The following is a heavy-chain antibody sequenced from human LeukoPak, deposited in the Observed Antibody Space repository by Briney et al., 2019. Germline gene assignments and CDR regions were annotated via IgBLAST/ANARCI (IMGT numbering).Heavy chain of an antibody. D-gene: IGHD6-19*01. CDR3: AKGDIAVAGTMGY. V-gene: IGHV3-53*05. CDR1: GLTVNTND. Sequence: GGSLRLSCAVSGLTVNTNDLTWVRQAPEKGLEWVSTIFSDDTTSYSDSVKGRFTISRDNAKNSLYLQMNSLRAEDTALYYCAKGDIAVAGTMGYWGQGTLVTVSS. CDR2: IFSDDTT. J-gene: IGHJ4*02.